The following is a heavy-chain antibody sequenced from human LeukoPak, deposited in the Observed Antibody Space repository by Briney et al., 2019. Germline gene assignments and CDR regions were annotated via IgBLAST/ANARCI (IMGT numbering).Heavy chain of an antibody. D-gene: IGHD3-10*01. CDR3: ARDHDAMGFGEFDP. V-gene: IGHV4-39*07. CDR1: GGSFSSYY. J-gene: IGHJ5*02. CDR2: IYYSGST. Sequence: SETLSLTCAVFGGSFSSYYWGWIRQTPGKGLERIGSIYYSGSTHYKPSLKSRVTISLDTSKNQLSLKLSSVTAADTAVYYCARDHDAMGFGEFDPWGQGILVTVSS.